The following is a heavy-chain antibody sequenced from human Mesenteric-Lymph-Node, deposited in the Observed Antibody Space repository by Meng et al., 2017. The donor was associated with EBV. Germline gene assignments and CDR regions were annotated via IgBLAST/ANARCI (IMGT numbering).Heavy chain of an antibody. D-gene: IGHD3-16*02. CDR1: SGSISNSNW. CDR3: ARITFGGAIGD. V-gene: IGHV4-4*02. Sequence: QGCPQCAGPVRVKPSVTLVPTCAVFSGSISNSNWWSWVRQPPGKGLQWIGEIFHSGGTNYNPSLKSRVTISVDKSKNQFSLKVNSLTAADTAVYYCARITFGGAIGDWGQGTLVTVSS. CDR2: IFHSGGT. J-gene: IGHJ4*02.